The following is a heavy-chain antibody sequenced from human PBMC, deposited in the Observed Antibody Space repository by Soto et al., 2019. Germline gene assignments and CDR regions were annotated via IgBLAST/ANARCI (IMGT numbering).Heavy chain of an antibody. CDR1: GFTFSSYA. V-gene: IGHV3-23*01. CDR2: ISGSGGST. Sequence: GGSLRLSCAASGFTFSSYAMSWVRQAPGKGLEWVSAISGSGGSTYYADSVKGRFTISRDNSKNTLYLQMNSLRAEDTAVYYCANRGNWNYEWGDYWGQGTLVTVSS. D-gene: IGHD1-7*01. J-gene: IGHJ4*02. CDR3: ANRGNWNYEWGDY.